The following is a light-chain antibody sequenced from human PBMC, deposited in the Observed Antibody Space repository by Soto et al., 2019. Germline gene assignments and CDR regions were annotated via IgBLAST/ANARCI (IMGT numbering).Light chain of an antibody. CDR3: QQRSVWPPLN. V-gene: IGKV3-11*02. J-gene: IGKJ4*01. CDR1: ETVGSN. CDR2: DAS. Sequence: VLTQSPDTLSLSPGERATLSCRATETVGSNLAWFQQKPGQTPRLLIYDASTRVTGSPARFSCSGYGRDFSLTISSLEPEDFAVYYCQQRSVWPPLNFGGGTKVEIK.